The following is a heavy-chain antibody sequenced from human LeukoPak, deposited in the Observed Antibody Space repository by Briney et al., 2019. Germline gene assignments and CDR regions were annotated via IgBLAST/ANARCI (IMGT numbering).Heavy chain of an antibody. Sequence: PGGSLRLSSAASRFSFSNYWMHWVRQAPGKGLVWVSRVKSDGSNPSYADSVKGRFTISRDNAENMLYLQMNTLGAEDTAVYYCARDIVSGSGSLDYWGQGTLVTVSS. CDR1: RFSFSNYW. V-gene: IGHV3-74*01. D-gene: IGHD3-10*01. CDR3: ARDIVSGSGSLDY. J-gene: IGHJ4*02. CDR2: VKSDGSNP.